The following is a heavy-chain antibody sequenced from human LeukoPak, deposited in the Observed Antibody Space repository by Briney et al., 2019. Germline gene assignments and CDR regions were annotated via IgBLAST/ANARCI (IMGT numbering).Heavy chain of an antibody. V-gene: IGHV4-59*01. CDR1: GGSFSGYY. Sequence: SETLSLTCAVYGGSFSGYYWSWIRQPPGRGLEWIGYIYYSGTTNYNPSLKSRVTISVDTSKNQFSLKLSSVTAADTAVYYCARDVERGDAFDIWGQGTMVTVSS. J-gene: IGHJ3*02. D-gene: IGHD5-24*01. CDR3: ARDVERGDAFDI. CDR2: IYYSGTT.